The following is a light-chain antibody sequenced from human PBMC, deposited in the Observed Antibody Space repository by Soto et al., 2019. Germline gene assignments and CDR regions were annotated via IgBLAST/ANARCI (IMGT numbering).Light chain of an antibody. Sequence: DIQMTQSQSSLSASVGDRVTITCQASQNINNYLNWDQQKPGKAPKLLIYDASSVESGVPSTFSGSGSGTEFTLTISSLQPDDFATYYCQHYNSYPITFGQGTRLE. CDR2: DAS. J-gene: IGKJ5*01. CDR3: QHYNSYPIT. V-gene: IGKV1-5*01. CDR1: QNINNY.